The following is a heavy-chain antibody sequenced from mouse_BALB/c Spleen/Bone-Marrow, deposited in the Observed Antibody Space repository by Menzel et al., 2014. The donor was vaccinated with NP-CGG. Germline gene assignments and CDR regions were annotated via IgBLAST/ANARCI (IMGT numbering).Heavy chain of an antibody. CDR2: IRNKAKGYTS. V-gene: IGHV7-3*02. CDR3: ARDINYDIYWYFDV. D-gene: IGHD2-4*01. J-gene: IGHJ1*01. Sequence: EVKLVESGGGWVQPGGSLRLSCATSGFTFTDYYMSWVRQPPGKALEWLGFIRNKAKGYTSENSASVKGRFTISRDNSQSILYLQMNTLRAEDSATYYCARDINYDIYWYFDVWGAGTTVTVSS. CDR1: GFTFTDYY.